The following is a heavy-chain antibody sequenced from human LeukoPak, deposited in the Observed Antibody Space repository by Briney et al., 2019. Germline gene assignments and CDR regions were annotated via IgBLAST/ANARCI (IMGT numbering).Heavy chain of an antibody. CDR2: INSDGTTT. V-gene: IGHV3-74*03. Sequence: PGGSLRLSCAASGFTFSSYWMHWVRQAPRQGLVGVSRINSDGTTTTYADSVKGRFTISRDNTKNTVYLQMNSLRAEDSAVYYCARVKVGSWNWFDPWGQGTLVTVSS. J-gene: IGHJ5*02. D-gene: IGHD1-26*01. CDR1: GFTFSSYW. CDR3: ARVKVGSWNWFDP.